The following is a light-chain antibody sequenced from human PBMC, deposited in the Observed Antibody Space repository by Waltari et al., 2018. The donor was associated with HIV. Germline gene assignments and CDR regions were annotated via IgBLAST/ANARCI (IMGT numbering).Light chain of an antibody. J-gene: IGLJ1*01. CDR3: AAWDDSLNGYV. V-gene: IGLV1-44*01. CDR2: SNN. CDR1: SSNTGSNT. Sequence: QSVLTQPPSASGTPGQRVTISCSGSSSNTGSNTVNWYQQLPVTAPKLLIYSNNQRPSGVPDRFSGSKSGTSASLAISGLLSEDEADYSCAAWDDSLNGYVFGTGTKVTVL.